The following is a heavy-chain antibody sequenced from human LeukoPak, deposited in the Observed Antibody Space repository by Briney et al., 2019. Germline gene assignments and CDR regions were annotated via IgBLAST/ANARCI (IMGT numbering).Heavy chain of an antibody. Sequence: AGGSLRLSCAASGFTFSSYSMNWVRQAPGKGLEWVSSISSSSSYIYYADSVKGRFTISRDNAKNALYLQMNSLRAEDTAVYYCARGYGDYDFDYWGQGTLVTVSS. CDR1: GFTFSSYS. CDR2: ISSSSSYI. CDR3: ARGYGDYDFDY. J-gene: IGHJ4*02. V-gene: IGHV3-21*01. D-gene: IGHD4-17*01.